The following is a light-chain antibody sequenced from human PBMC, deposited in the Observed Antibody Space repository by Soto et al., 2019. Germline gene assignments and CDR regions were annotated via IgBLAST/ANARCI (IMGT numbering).Light chain of an antibody. CDR2: DVS. CDR3: SSYTSNSTRV. V-gene: IGLV2-14*01. J-gene: IGLJ1*01. Sequence: QSALTQPASVSGSPGQSITISCTGTSSDVGGYNYVSWYQQHPGKAPKLMIYDVSNRPSGVSNRFSGSKSGNTASLTISGLQAEDEAAYYCSSYTSNSTRVFGSGTKLTVL. CDR1: SSDVGGYNY.